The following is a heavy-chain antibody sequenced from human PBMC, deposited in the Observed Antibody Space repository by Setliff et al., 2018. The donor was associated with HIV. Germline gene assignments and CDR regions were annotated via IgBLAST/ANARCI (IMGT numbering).Heavy chain of an antibody. D-gene: IGHD6-19*01. J-gene: IGHJ4*02. CDR3: ARARSDWYNVRPYYFDL. V-gene: IGHV4-30-4*01. CDR1: GASFVGDNH. CDR2: FMYTDIHYVNYLN. Sequence: SETMSLTCAVSGASFVGDNHWSWIRQTPERGLEWIAYFMYTDIHYVNYLNYRNPSLASRLSISVDKSKNQFSLTLSSVTAADTAVYYCARARSDWYNVRPYYFDLWGQGTPVTVSS.